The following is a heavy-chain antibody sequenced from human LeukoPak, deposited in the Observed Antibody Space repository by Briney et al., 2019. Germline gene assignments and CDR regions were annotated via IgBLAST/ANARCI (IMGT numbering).Heavy chain of an antibody. V-gene: IGHV3-30-3*01. Sequence: GGSLRLSCAASGFTFSSYAMHWVRQAPGKGLEWVAVISYDGSNKYYADSVKGRFTISRDNSKNTLYLQMNSLRAEDTAVYYCAKDAQPVDFWSGYSIGYYYYMDVWGKGTTVTVSS. J-gene: IGHJ6*03. D-gene: IGHD3-3*01. CDR1: GFTFSSYA. CDR3: AKDAQPVDFWSGYSIGYYYYMDV. CDR2: ISYDGSNK.